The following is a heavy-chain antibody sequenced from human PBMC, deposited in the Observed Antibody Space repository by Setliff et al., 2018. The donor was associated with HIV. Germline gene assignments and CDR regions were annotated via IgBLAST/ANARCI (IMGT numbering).Heavy chain of an antibody. J-gene: IGHJ4*02. D-gene: IGHD6-19*01. CDR3: AKGSGFHDY. CDR1: GFSVGDNY. CDR2: IYAAGAT. V-gene: IGHV3-53*01. Sequence: ETQSLSCEISGFSVGDNYMTWVRQTPKMGLEWVSLIYAAGATYYADSVEGRFTISRDTSTNTLYLQMHSLRADDTAVYYCAKGSGFHDYWGQGTRVTVSS.